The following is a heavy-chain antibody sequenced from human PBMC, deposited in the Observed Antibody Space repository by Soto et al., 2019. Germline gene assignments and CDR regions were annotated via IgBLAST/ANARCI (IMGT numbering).Heavy chain of an antibody. Sequence: QVQLQESGPGLVKPSETLSLTCTVSGDSVSSASFYWIWIRQAPGKGLEWIGFIYFSGSSNYNPSLKSRVTMSLDTSKNQFSLKLRSVTPADTVVYFCARVYSGRNWFDPCGQGTLVTVSS. V-gene: IGHV4-61*01. CDR1: GDSVSSASFY. CDR3: ARVYSGRNWFDP. D-gene: IGHD4-4*01. J-gene: IGHJ5*02. CDR2: IYFSGSS.